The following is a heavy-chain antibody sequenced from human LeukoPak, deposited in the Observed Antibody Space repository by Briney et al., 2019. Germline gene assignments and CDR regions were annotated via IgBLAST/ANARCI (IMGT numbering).Heavy chain of an antibody. CDR1: GGSISSGSYY. V-gene: IGHV4-61*02. D-gene: IGHD5-12*01. Sequence: SQTLSLTCTVSGGSISSGSYYWSWIRQPAGKGLEWIGRIYTSGSTNYNPSLKSRVTISVDRSKNQFSLKLSSVTAADTAVYFCAREALYSGYGYNWFDPWGQGTLVTVSS. J-gene: IGHJ5*02. CDR2: IYTSGST. CDR3: AREALYSGYGYNWFDP.